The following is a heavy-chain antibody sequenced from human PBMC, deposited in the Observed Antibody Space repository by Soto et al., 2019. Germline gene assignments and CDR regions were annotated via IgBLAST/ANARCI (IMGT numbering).Heavy chain of an antibody. D-gene: IGHD6-13*01. J-gene: IGHJ5*02. CDR3: ARIGYSSSLNWFDP. CDR2: INHSGST. V-gene: IGHV4-34*01. CDR1: GGSFSGYY. Sequence: SETLSLTCAVYGGSFSGYYWSWIRQPPGKGLEWIGEINHSGSTNYNPSLKSRVTISVDTSKNQFSLKLSSVTAADTAVYYCARIGYSSSLNWFDPWGQGTLVTVS.